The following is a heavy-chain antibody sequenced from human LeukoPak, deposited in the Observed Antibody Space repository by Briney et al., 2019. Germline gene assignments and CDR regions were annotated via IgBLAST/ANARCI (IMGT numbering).Heavy chain of an antibody. J-gene: IGHJ4*02. D-gene: IGHD3-22*01. CDR2: INPNSGGT. Sequence: ASVKVSCKASGYTFTGYYMHWVRQAPGQGLEWMGWINPNSGGTNYAQKFQGRVTMTRDTSISTAYMELSRLRSDDTAVYYCARSLGYYYDSSGYIYWGQGTLVTVSS. CDR1: GYTFTGYY. V-gene: IGHV1-2*02. CDR3: ARSLGYYYDSSGYIY.